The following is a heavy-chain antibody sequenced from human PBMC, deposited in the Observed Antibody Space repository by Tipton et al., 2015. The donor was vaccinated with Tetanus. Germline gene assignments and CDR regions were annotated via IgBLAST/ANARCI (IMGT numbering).Heavy chain of an antibody. Sequence: TLSLTCTVSGGSISSSSYYWGWIRQPPGKGLEWIGRVYSSGSASYNPSLKSRGSMSIDTSTNHFSLKLTSVTAAHTAVYYCARDSGSGAFDYWGLGTPVTVSS. CDR2: VYSSGSA. CDR3: ARDSGSGAFDY. D-gene: IGHD3-10*01. CDR1: GGSISSSSYY. J-gene: IGHJ4*02. V-gene: IGHV4-39*07.